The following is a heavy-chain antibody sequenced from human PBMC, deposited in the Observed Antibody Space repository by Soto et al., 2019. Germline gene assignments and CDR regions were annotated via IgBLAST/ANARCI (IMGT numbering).Heavy chain of an antibody. D-gene: IGHD2-15*01. J-gene: IGHJ5*02. CDR1: GGSFSGYY. CDR2: IYYSGST. Sequence: SETLSLTCAVYGGSFSGYYWSWIRQPPGKGLEWIGYIYYSGSTYYNPSLKSRVTISVDTSKNQFSLKLSSVTAADTAVYYCAREYCSGGSCYRNWFDPWGQGTLVTVSS. CDR3: AREYCSGGSCYRNWFDP. V-gene: IGHV4-34*09.